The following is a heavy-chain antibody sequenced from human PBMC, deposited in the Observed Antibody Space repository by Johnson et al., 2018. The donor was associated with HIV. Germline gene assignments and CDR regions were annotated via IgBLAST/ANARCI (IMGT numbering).Heavy chain of an antibody. CDR2: IYSGGST. CDR3: ARDRPYYYGSGDAFDI. Sequence: VQLVESGGGLVQPGGSLRLSCAASGFSVSSNYMTWVRQAPGKGLEWVSVIYSGGSTYYADSVKGRFTISRDNAKNSLYLQMNSLRAEDTAVYYCARDRPYYYGSGDAFDIWGQGTIVTVSS. CDR1: GFSVSSNY. J-gene: IGHJ3*02. V-gene: IGHV3-53*01. D-gene: IGHD3-10*01.